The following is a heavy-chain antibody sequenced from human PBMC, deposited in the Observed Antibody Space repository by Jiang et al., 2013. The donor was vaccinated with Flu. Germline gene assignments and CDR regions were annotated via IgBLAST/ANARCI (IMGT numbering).Heavy chain of an antibody. Sequence: GAEVKKPGESLRISCKGDGYSYTSYWISWVRQMPGKGLEWMGRIDPSDSYTNYSPSFQGHVTISADKSISTAYVQWSSLKASDTAMYYCARHLGTAVADTAAFDIWGQGDSGHRLF. V-gene: IGHV5-10-1*01. CDR2: IDPSDSYT. CDR1: GYSYTSYW. CDR3: ARHLGTAVADTAAFDI. D-gene: IGHD6-19*01. J-gene: IGHJ3*02.